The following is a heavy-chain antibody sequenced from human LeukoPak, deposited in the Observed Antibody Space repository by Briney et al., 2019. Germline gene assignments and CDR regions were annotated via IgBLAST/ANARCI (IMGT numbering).Heavy chain of an antibody. J-gene: IGHJ4*02. Sequence: GGSLRLSCAASGFTFSSYSMNWVCQAPGKGLEWVSYISSSSTIYYADSVKGRFTVSRDNAKNSLYLQMNSLRAEDTAIYYCARGLHSRLYDSSVYYPYWGQGTLVTVSS. CDR2: ISSSSTI. V-gene: IGHV3-48*01. CDR3: ARGLHSRLYDSSVYYPY. D-gene: IGHD3-22*01. CDR1: GFTFSSYS.